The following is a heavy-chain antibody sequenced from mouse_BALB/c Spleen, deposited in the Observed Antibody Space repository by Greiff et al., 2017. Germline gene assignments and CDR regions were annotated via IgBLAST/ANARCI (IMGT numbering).Heavy chain of an antibody. J-gene: IGHJ4*01. D-gene: IGHD1-1*01. CDR2: ISSGGGST. V-gene: IGHV5-12-1*01. Sequence: EVKLVESGGGLVKPGGSLKLSCAASGFAFSSYDMSWVRQTPEKRLEWVAYISSGGGSTYYPDTVKGRFTISRDNAKNTLYLQMSSLKSEDTAMYYCARHYYGSIPYAMDYWGQGTSVTVSS. CDR1: GFAFSSYD. CDR3: ARHYYGSIPYAMDY.